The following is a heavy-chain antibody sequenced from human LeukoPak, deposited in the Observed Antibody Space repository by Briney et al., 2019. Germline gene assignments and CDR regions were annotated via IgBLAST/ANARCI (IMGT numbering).Heavy chain of an antibody. J-gene: IGHJ4*02. V-gene: IGHV3-21*01. CDR3: ARVGLDRRGYSGYEAFDY. CDR1: GFTFSTYT. Sequence: GGSLRLSCAASGFTFSTYTMNWVRQAPGKGLEWVSSITSSSSYIYYADAVKGRFTISRDNAKNSLYLQINSLRAEDTAVYYCARVGLDRRGYSGYEAFDYWGQGTLVTVSS. CDR2: ITSSSSYI. D-gene: IGHD5-12*01.